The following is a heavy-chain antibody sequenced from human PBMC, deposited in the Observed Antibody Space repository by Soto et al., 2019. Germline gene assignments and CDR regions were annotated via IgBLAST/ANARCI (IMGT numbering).Heavy chain of an antibody. CDR3: ASRFYDFCSCHYYYYGMDV. CDR1: GYTLTELS. CDR2: FDPEDGET. V-gene: IGHV1-24*01. D-gene: IGHD3-3*01. J-gene: IGHJ6*02. Sequence: ASVKVSCKVSGYTLTELSMHWVRQAPGKGLEWMGGFDPEDGETIYAQKFQGRVTMTEDTSTDTAYMELSSLRSEDTAVYYCASRFYDFCSCHYYYYGMDVWGQGTKVTVSS.